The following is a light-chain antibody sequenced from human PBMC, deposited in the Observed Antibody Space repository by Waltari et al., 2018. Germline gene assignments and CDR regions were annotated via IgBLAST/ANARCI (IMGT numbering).Light chain of an antibody. CDR1: QSVSRG. CDR2: GAS. Sequence: EIVLTQSPGPLSLSPGERATLSCRASQSVSRGVAWYQQKPGQPPRLLIYGASSRANGIPDRFSGSGSGTDFSLTISRLEPEDSAVYYCQKYGTLPATFGQGTKVEVK. CDR3: QKYGTLPAT. J-gene: IGKJ1*01. V-gene: IGKV3-20*01.